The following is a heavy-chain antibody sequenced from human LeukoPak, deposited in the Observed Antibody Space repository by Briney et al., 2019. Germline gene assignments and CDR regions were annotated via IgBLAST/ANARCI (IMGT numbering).Heavy chain of an antibody. CDR3: AKGHPYYYGSGSFPFDY. CDR1: GFTFSSYA. J-gene: IGHJ4*02. V-gene: IGHV3-23*01. CDR2: IVGSGGST. Sequence: GASLRLSCAASGFTFSSYAMSWVRRAPGKGLEWVSAIVGSGGSTYYADSVKGRFTISRDNSKNTLCLQMNSLRAEDTAVYYCAKGHPYYYGSGSFPFDYWGQGTLVTVSS. D-gene: IGHD3-10*01.